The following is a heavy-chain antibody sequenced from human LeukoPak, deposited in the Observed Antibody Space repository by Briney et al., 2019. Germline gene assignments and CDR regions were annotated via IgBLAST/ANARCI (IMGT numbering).Heavy chain of an antibody. CDR2: ISSSGSTI. CDR3: ARVNYYYDSSGRLDY. CDR1: GFTFSDYY. V-gene: IGHV3-11*01. Sequence: PGGSLRLSCAASGFTFSDYYMSWIRQAPGKGLEWVSYISSSGSTIYYADSVKGRSTISRDNAKNSLYLKMNSLRAEDTAVYYCARVNYYYDSSGRLDYWGQGTLVTVSS. D-gene: IGHD3-22*01. J-gene: IGHJ4*02.